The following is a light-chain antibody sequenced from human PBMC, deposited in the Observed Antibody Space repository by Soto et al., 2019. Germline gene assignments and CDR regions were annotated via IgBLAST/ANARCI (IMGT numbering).Light chain of an antibody. CDR1: QSLLHSNGYNY. CDR3: MQPLQTPWT. CDR2: LGS. J-gene: IGKJ1*01. Sequence: DVVLTHTPLSLPVTPLYPASISCRSSQSLLHSNGYNYLDWYLQRPGQSPQVLIYLGSNRASGVPDRFSGSGSGTDFTLKISRVEAEDVGVYYCMQPLQTPWTFGQGTKVDIK. V-gene: IGKV2-28*01.